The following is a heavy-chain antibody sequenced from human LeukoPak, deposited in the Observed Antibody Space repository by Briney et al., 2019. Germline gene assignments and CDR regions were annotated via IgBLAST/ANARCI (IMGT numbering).Heavy chain of an antibody. Sequence: SVKVSCKASGGTFSSYAISWVRQAPGQGLEWMGRIIPILGTANYAQTLQGRVTIAADKSTSTAYMELSSLRSEDTAVYYCARVPYYYSDYSQASDMWGQGTMVTVSS. J-gene: IGHJ3*02. V-gene: IGHV1-69*04. CDR1: GGTFSSYA. CDR3: ARVPYYYSDYSQASDM. D-gene: IGHD4-11*01. CDR2: IIPILGTA.